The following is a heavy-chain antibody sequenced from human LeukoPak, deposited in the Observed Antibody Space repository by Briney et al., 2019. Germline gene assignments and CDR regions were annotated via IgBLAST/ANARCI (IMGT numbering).Heavy chain of an antibody. J-gene: IGHJ4*02. Sequence: PGGSLRLPCTASGFNFRNAWMCWVRQAPGKGLEWVSAISGSGGSTYYADSVKGRFTISRDNSENMLYLQMNSLRAEDTAVYYCAKDSSSWDPYFDYWGQGTLVTVSS. D-gene: IGHD6-13*01. CDR2: ISGSGGST. V-gene: IGHV3-23*01. CDR3: AKDSSSWDPYFDY. CDR1: GFNFRNAW.